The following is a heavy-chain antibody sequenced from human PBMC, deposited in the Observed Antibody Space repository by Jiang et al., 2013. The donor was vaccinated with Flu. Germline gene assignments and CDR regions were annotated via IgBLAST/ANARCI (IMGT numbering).Heavy chain of an antibody. CDR1: GGSISSSSYY. CDR2: IYYSGST. CDR3: ARGQEGRGIPDYDSSGYTKNRPNWFDP. J-gene: IGHJ5*02. Sequence: GLVKPSETLSLTCTVSGGSISSSSYYWSWIRQPPGKGLEWIGYIYYSGSTNYNPSLKSRVTISVDTSKNQFSLKLSSVTAADTAVYYCARGQEGRGIPDYDSSGYTKNRPNWFDPWGQGTLVTVSS. D-gene: IGHD3-22*01. V-gene: IGHV4-61*01.